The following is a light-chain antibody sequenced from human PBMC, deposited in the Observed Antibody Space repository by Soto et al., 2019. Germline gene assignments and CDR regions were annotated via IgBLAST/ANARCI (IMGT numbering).Light chain of an antibody. V-gene: IGKV3-20*01. CDR1: QSVSSSL. CDR3: QQYANVPRS. Sequence: EIVLTQSPGTLSLSPGERATLSCRASQSVSSSLLAWYQQKVGQAPRLLIYGASTRATSIPARFRGSGSGTDFTLSISRLEPEDFAMYYCQQYANVPRSFGQGTKVDIK. J-gene: IGKJ1*01. CDR2: GAS.